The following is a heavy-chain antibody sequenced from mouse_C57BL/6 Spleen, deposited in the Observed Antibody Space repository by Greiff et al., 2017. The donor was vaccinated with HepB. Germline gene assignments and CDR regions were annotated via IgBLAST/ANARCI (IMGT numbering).Heavy chain of an antibody. Sequence: VQLQQSGPELVKPGASVKISCKASGYTFTDYYMNWVKQSHGKSLEWIGDINPNNGGTSYNQKFKGKATLTVDKSSSTAYMELRSLTSEDSAVYYCAREDYGSSPDYAMDYWGQGTSVTVSS. CDR3: AREDYGSSPDYAMDY. V-gene: IGHV1-26*01. CDR1: GYTFTDYY. D-gene: IGHD1-1*01. J-gene: IGHJ4*01. CDR2: INPNNGGT.